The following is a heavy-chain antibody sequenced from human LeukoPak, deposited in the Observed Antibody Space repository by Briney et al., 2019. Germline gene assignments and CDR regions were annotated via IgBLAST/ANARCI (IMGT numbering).Heavy chain of an antibody. CDR2: IYPGGSDT. V-gene: IGHV5-51*01. CDR3: ARSGSSGWPYFDY. J-gene: IGHJ4*02. CDR1: GYSFTSYW. D-gene: IGHD6-19*01. Sequence: GESLKISCKCSGYSFTSYWIGWVRQMPGKDVEWMGIIYPGGSDTRYSPSFQGQVTISADKSISTAYLQWSSLKASDTAMYYCARSGSSGWPYFDYWGQGTLVTVSS.